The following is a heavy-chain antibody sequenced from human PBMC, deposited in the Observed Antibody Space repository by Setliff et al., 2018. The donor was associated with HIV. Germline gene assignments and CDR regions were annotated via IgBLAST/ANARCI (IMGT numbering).Heavy chain of an antibody. CDR2: IRSKPYGGTT. V-gene: IGHV3-49*04. D-gene: IGHD3-22*01. CDR3: TRNTYYDSSGY. J-gene: IGHJ4*02. CDR1: GFTFGDYA. Sequence: PGGSLSLSCTASGFTFGDYAMSWVRQAPGKGLEWVGFIRSKPYGGTTEYAASVKGRFTISRDDFKSIAYLQMNSLKIEDTAVYYCTRNTYYDSSGYWGPGTLVTVSS.